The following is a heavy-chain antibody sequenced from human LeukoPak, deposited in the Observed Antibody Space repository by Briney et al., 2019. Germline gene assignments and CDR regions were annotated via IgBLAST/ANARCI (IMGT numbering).Heavy chain of an antibody. J-gene: IGHJ1*01. V-gene: IGHV3-23*01. D-gene: IGHD6-19*01. CDR3: AKDPTVAGTAEYFQH. CDR1: GFTFSSYA. Sequence: GGSLRLSCAASGFTFSSYAMTWVRQAPGRGLEWGAAISGSGGSTYYADSVKGRFTISRDNSKNTLYLQMNSLRAEDTAVYHCAKDPTVAGTAEYFQHRGQGTLVTVSS. CDR2: ISGSGGST.